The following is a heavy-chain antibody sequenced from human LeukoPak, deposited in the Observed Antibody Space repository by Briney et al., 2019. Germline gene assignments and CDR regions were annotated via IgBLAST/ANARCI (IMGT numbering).Heavy chain of an antibody. CDR1: GYTFSRYL. CDR2: INAGNGGT. CDR3: VRKDCGDTCYPGGY. Sequence: ASVQVTCKASGYTFSRYLLHWLRQAPGQRPEWMGWINAGNGGTKYSQNFQGRVTITWDRSANTAYMELSSLTSEDTALYYCVRKDCGDTCYPGGYWGQGTLVAVSS. V-gene: IGHV1-3*01. J-gene: IGHJ4*02. D-gene: IGHD2-21*01.